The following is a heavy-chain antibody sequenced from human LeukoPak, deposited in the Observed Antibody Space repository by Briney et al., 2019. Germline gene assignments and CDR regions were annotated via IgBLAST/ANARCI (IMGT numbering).Heavy chain of an antibody. V-gene: IGHV3-15*01. Sequence: GGSLRLSCAASGFTFSNAWMSWARQAPGKGLEWVGRIKSKTDGGTTDYAAPVKGRFTISRDDSKNTLYLQMNSLKTEDTAVYYCTTDTPRYGSGSYYNGLVENWFDPWGQGTLVTVSS. J-gene: IGHJ5*02. D-gene: IGHD3-10*01. CDR2: IKSKTDGGTT. CDR3: TTDTPRYGSGSYYNGLVENWFDP. CDR1: GFTFSNAW.